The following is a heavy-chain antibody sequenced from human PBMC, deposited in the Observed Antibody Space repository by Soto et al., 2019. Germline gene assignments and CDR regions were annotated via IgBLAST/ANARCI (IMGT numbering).Heavy chain of an antibody. V-gene: IGHV3-11*01. CDR2: ISNTGSTK. D-gene: IGHD6-13*01. CDR1: EITFTEFY. Sequence: QGQLVESGGGLVQPGGSLRLSCAASEITFTEFYMSWIRQAPGRGLEWISYISNTGSTKYYADSVKGRFTISRDNAKNSLYMEMNSLKSEDTAVSLCATAGGCAAAGDGFDPWGQGTLVTVS. CDR3: ATAGGCAAAGDGFDP. J-gene: IGHJ5*02.